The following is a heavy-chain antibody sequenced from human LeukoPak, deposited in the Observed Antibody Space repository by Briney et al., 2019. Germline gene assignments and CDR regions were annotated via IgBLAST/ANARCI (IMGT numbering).Heavy chain of an antibody. CDR1: GFTFGSYA. CDR3: ARETSQKGAHYMDV. V-gene: IGHV3-23*01. J-gene: IGHJ6*03. D-gene: IGHD3-16*01. Sequence: PGGSLRLSCAASGFTFGSYAMTWVRQAPGKGLEWVSGISGRAASTYYADSVKGRFTISRDNSKKMLYLQMNSLRGEDTAIYYCARETSQKGAHYMDVWGKGTTVTISS. CDR2: ISGRAAST.